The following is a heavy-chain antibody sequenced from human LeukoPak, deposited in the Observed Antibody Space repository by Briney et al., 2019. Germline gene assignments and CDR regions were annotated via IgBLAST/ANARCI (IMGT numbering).Heavy chain of an antibody. CDR3: ARDGRDYDYVWGSYRSDAFDI. CDR1: GYTFTSYG. D-gene: IGHD3-16*02. Sequence: ASMKVSCKASGYTFTSYGISWVRQAPGQGLEWMGWISAYNGNTNYAQKLQGRVTMTTDTSTSTAYMELRSLRSDDTALYYCARDGRDYDYVWGSYRSDAFDIWGQGTMVTVSS. J-gene: IGHJ3*02. V-gene: IGHV1-18*04. CDR2: ISAYNGNT.